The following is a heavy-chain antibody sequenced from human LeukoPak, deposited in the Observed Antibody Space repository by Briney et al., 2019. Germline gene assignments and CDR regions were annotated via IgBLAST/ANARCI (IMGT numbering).Heavy chain of an antibody. Sequence: SETLSLTCTVSGVSIRSYYWSWIRQPAGKGLEWIGRIYTSGSTNYNPSLKSRVTMSVDASKNQFSLKLSSVTAADTAVYYCASFSMDRYYFDYWGQGTLVTVSS. J-gene: IGHJ4*02. CDR1: GVSIRSYY. V-gene: IGHV4-4*07. CDR3: ASFSMDRYYFDY. CDR2: IYTSGST. D-gene: IGHD3/OR15-3a*01.